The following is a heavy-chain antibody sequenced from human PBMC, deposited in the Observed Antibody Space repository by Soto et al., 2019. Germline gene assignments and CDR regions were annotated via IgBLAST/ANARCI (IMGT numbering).Heavy chain of an antibody. Sequence: GGSLRLSCAASGFTFDDYTMHWVRQAPGKGLEWVSLISWDGGSTYYADSVKGRFTISRDNSKNSLYLQMNSLRTEDTALYYCALGEAFDYWGQGTLVTVSS. D-gene: IGHD3-10*01. V-gene: IGHV3-43*01. CDR3: ALGEAFDY. J-gene: IGHJ4*02. CDR2: ISWDGGST. CDR1: GFTFDDYT.